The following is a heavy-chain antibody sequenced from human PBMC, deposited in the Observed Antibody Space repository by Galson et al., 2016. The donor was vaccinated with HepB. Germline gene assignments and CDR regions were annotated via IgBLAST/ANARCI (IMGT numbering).Heavy chain of an antibody. V-gene: IGHV3-74*01. D-gene: IGHD3-10*01. CDR2: INRDGSST. CDR1: GFTFSSYW. J-gene: IGHJ4*02. CDR3: ARHSDSDYYGSGTTPIDS. Sequence: SLRLSCAASGFTFSSYWMHWVRQAPGKGLVWVSRINRDGSSTSYADSVKGRFTISRDNAKNTLYLQMNRLRAEDTAVYYCARHSDSDYYGSGTTPIDSWGQGTLVTVSS.